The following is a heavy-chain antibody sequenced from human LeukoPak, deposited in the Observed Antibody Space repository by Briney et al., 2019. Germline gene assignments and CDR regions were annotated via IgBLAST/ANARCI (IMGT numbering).Heavy chain of an antibody. V-gene: IGHV3-53*01. Sequence: GRSLRLSCAASGFTVSNNYMSWVRQAPGKGLEWVSVIYSGGSTYYADSVKGRFTISRDNSMNTLYLQMNSLRAEDTAVYNCARGGARSPFDYWGQGTLVTVSS. CDR2: IYSGGST. CDR1: GFTVSNNY. CDR3: ARGGARSPFDY. J-gene: IGHJ4*02.